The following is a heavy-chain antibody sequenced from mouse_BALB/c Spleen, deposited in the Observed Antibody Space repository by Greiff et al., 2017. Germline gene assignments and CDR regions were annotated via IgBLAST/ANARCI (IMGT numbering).Heavy chain of an antibody. CDR2: IYPGSGST. CDR1: GYNFTSYW. V-gene: IGHV1-55*01. J-gene: IGHJ3*01. Sequence: QVQLQQPGAELVKPGTSVKLSCKASGYNFTSYWINWVKLRPGQGLEWIGDIYPGSGSTNYNEKFKSKATLTVDTSSSTAYMQLSSLASEDSALYYCASYDGAWFAYWGQGTLVTVSA. CDR3: ASYDGAWFAY. D-gene: IGHD2-12*01.